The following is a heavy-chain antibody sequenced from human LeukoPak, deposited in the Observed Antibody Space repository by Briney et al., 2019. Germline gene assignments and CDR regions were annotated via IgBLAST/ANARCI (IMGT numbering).Heavy chain of an antibody. CDR2: IYHSGST. D-gene: IGHD3-22*01. V-gene: IGHV4-38-2*02. CDR1: HYSISSNYY. Sequence: PSETLSLTCTVSHYSISSNYYWGWIRQPPGKGLEWIGSIYHSGSTYYNPSLKSRVTISVDTSKNQSFLKLTSVTAADTAVYYCARSSGYMSYWGQGTLVTVSS. J-gene: IGHJ4*02. CDR3: ARSSGYMSY.